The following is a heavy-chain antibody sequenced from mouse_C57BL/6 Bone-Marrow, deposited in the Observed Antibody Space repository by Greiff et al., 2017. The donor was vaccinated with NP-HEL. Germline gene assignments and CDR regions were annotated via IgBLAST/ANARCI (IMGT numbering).Heavy chain of an antibody. V-gene: IGHV1-53*01. CDR3: ARYLIYDGDYFDY. D-gene: IGHD2-3*01. CDR1: GYTFTSYW. CDR2: INPSNGGT. J-gene: IGHJ2*01. Sequence: QVQLKQPGTELVKPGASVKLSCKASGYTFTSYWMHWVKQRPGQGLEWIGNINPSNGGTNYNEKFKSKATLTVDKSSSTAYMQLSSLTSEDSAVYYCARYLIYDGDYFDYWGQGTTLTVSS.